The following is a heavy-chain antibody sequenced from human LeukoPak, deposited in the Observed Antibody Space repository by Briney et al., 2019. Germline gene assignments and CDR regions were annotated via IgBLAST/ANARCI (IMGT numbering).Heavy chain of an antibody. CDR2: IYYSGST. Sequence: SETLSLTCTVAGGSISSYYWSWVRQPPGKGLEWIGYIYYSGSTNYNPSLKSRVTISVDTSKNQFSLKLSSVTAADTAVYYCARGNYYYYYGMDVWGQGTTVTVSS. CDR3: ARGNYYYYYGMDV. V-gene: IGHV4-59*01. CDR1: GGSISSYY. J-gene: IGHJ6*02.